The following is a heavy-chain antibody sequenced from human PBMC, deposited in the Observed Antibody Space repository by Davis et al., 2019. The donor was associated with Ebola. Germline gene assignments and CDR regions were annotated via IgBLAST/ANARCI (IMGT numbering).Heavy chain of an antibody. CDR1: GGSISSYY. CDR2: IYYSGST. D-gene: IGHD5-18*01. Sequence: PGGSLRLSCTVSGGSISSYYWTWIRQPPGKGLGWIGYIYYSGSTNYNPSLKSRVTISVDTSKNQFSLKLSSVTAADTAVYYCARGGRVDTAMVLFDYWGQGTLVTVSS. CDR3: ARGGRVDTAMVLFDY. V-gene: IGHV4-59*12. J-gene: IGHJ4*02.